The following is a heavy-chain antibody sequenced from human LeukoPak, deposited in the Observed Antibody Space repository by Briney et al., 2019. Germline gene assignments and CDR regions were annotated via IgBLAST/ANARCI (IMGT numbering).Heavy chain of an antibody. J-gene: IGHJ4*02. CDR1: GFTFSSCA. V-gene: IGHV3-23*01. D-gene: IGHD6-19*01. Sequence: GGSLRLSCAASGFTFSSCAMSWVRQAPGKGLEWVSAISDSGAYTYYADSVKGRFTISRDNAKNSLYLQMNSLRAEDTALYYCARAEYSSGWSTYFDYWGQGTLVTVSS. CDR2: ISDSGAYT. CDR3: ARAEYSSGWSTYFDY.